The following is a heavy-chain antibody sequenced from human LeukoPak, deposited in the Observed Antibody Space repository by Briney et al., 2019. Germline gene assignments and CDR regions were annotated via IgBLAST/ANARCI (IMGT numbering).Heavy chain of an antibody. Sequence: GESLKISCKGSGYSFTSYWIGWVRQMPGKGLEWMGIIYPGDSDTRYSPSFQGQVTISADKSISTAYLQWSSLKASDTAMYSCARQRIFDWLRKGGTYYFDYGGQGPGVTVS. J-gene: IGHJ4*02. D-gene: IGHD3-9*01. V-gene: IGHV5-51*01. CDR2: IYPGDSDT. CDR3: ARQRIFDWLRKGGTYYFDY. CDR1: GYSFTSYW.